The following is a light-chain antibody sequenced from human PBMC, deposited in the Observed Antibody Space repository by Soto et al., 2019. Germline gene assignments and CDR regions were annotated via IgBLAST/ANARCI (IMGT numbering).Light chain of an antibody. CDR2: AAS. CDR1: QGISSY. Sequence: DIQLTQSPSFLSASVGDRVTITCRASQGISSYLAWYQQKPGKAPKLLIYAASTLQTGVPSRFSGSGSGTEFTLTSSSMQPEDCATFYCQHLYSYPYTFGQGTKLDIK. V-gene: IGKV1-9*01. CDR3: QHLYSYPYT. J-gene: IGKJ2*01.